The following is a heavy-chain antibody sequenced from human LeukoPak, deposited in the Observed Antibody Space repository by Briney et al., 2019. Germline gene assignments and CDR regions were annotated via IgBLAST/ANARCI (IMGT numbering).Heavy chain of an antibody. J-gene: IGHJ4*02. CDR2: ISGSGGST. CDR3: AKLDTFDYYFDY. Sequence: GGSLRLSCAASGFTFSTYAMGWVRQAPGKGLEWVSAISGSGGSTYYADSVKGRFTISRDNSKNTLYLQMNSLRAEDTAVYYCAKLDTFDYYFDYWGQGTLVTVSS. V-gene: IGHV3-23*01. D-gene: IGHD3-16*01. CDR1: GFTFSTYA.